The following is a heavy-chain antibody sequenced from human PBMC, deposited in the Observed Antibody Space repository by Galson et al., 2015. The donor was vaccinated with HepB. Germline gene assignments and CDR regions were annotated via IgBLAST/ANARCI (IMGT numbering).Heavy chain of an antibody. CDR3: AKSYSSSSYYFDY. CDR1: GFTFSSYA. J-gene: IGHJ4*02. V-gene: IGHV3-23*01. Sequence: SLRLSCAASGFTFSSYAMSWVRQAPGKGLEWVSAISGSGGSTYYADSVKGRFTISRDNPKNTLYLQMNSLRAEDTAVYYCAKSYSSSSYYFDYWGQGTLVTVSS. CDR2: ISGSGGST. D-gene: IGHD6-13*01.